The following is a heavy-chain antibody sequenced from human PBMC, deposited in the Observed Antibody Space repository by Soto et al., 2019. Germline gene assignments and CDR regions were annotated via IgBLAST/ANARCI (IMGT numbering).Heavy chain of an antibody. CDR1: GFTFSSYA. CDR3: ARTSERDFWGGYYRSPFDY. CDR2: ISYDGSNK. Sequence: QVQLVESGGGVVQPGRSLRLSCAASGFTFSSYAMHWVRQAPGKGLEWVAVISYDGSNKYYADSVKGRFTISRDNSKNTLYLQMNSLRAEDTAVYYCARTSERDFWGGYYRSPFDYWGQGTLVTVSS. V-gene: IGHV3-30-3*01. J-gene: IGHJ4*02. D-gene: IGHD3-3*01.